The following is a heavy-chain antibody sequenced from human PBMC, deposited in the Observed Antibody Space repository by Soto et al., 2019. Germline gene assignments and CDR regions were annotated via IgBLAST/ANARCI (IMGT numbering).Heavy chain of an antibody. Sequence: GGSLRLSCAASGFTVSSNYMSWVRQAPGKGLEWVSVIYSGGSTNYADSVKGRFTISTDNSKNTLYLQMNSLRAEDTAVYYCARVSYPAVGRPNYYYYMDVWGKGTTVTVSS. CDR3: ARVSYPAVGRPNYYYYMDV. V-gene: IGHV3-66*01. CDR2: IYSGGST. D-gene: IGHD1-26*01. CDR1: GFTVSSNY. J-gene: IGHJ6*03.